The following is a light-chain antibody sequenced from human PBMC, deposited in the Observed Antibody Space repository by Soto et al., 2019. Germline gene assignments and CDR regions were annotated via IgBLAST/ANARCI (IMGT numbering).Light chain of an antibody. V-gene: IGKV3-11*01. Sequence: EIVLTQSPATLSFSPGERAVLSCTASQGVGTYLAGYQQRPGQAPRLLIYGASNRATGIPARFSASGSETHFSHTLGSLEPEDYQVYFCQQRNNWLTFGGGTKVQIK. CDR3: QQRNNWLT. J-gene: IGKJ4*01. CDR2: GAS. CDR1: QGVGTY.